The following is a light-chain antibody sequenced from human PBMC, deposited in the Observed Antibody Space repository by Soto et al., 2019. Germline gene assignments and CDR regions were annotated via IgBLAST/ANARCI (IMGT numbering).Light chain of an antibody. Sequence: QSALTQPPSAPGSPGQSVTISCTGTSSDVGGYFYVSWYQQYSGKAPKLIIYEVTKRPSGVPDRFSGSKSGNTASLTVSGVQAEDEADYYCSSYAGSNNVVFSGGTKLTVL. CDR1: SSDVGGYFY. V-gene: IGLV2-8*01. CDR3: SSYAGSNNVV. J-gene: IGLJ3*02. CDR2: EVT.